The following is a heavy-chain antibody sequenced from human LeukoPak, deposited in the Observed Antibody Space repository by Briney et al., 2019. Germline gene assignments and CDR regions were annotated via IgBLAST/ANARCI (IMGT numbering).Heavy chain of an antibody. CDR3: ARGEDYYGMDV. J-gene: IGHJ6*02. D-gene: IGHD1-26*01. V-gene: IGHV4-4*07. Sequence: RTSETLSLTCTVSGDSISGTFYWTWIRQPAGKGLEWIGRVYASGSTNYNPSLKSRVTISVDRSKNQFSLKLSSVTAADTAVYYCARGEDYYGMDVWGQGTTVTVSS. CDR2: VYASGST. CDR1: GDSISGTFY.